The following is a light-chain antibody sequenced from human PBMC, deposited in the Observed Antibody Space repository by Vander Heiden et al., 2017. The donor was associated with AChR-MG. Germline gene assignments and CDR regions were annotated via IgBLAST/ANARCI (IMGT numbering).Light chain of an antibody. CDR3: QQTYTTPLT. Sequence: DIQMTQSPSSLSASVGDRVTITCRASQSVGTYFNWYQQKPGKAPKLLISAVSSLQSGVPPRFSGGGSETDFTLTISSLQPEDFATYYCQQTYTTPLTFGPGTKVDFK. CDR1: QSVGTY. J-gene: IGKJ3*01. V-gene: IGKV1-39*01. CDR2: AVS.